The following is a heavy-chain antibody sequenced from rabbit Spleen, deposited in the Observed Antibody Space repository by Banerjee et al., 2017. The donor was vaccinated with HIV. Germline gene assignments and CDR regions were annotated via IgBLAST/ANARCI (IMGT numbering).Heavy chain of an antibody. CDR3: ARDLLGVIGWNFYL. CDR2: INAATAKP. V-gene: IGHV1S45*01. J-gene: IGHJ4*01. D-gene: IGHD1-1*01. CDR1: GFSFSDRDV. Sequence: QEQLVESAGGLVQPEGSLTLTCKASGFSFSDRDVMCWVRQAPGKGLEWIACINAATAKPVYATWAKGRFTISRTSSTTVTLRMTSLTAADRATYFCARDLLGVIGWNFYLWGQGTLVTVS.